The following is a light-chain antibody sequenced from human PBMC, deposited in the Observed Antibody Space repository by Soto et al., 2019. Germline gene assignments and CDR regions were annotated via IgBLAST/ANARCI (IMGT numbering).Light chain of an antibody. V-gene: IGLV1-51*01. Sequence: QSALTQPPSVSAAPGQKVTISCSGSSSNIGNNYVSWYQQLPGTAPKLLIYDNNKRPSGIPDRFSGSKSGTSATLGITGLRTGDEADYYCGTWDSSLSAYVFGTGTKVTVL. CDR1: SSNIGNNY. CDR2: DNN. J-gene: IGLJ1*01. CDR3: GTWDSSLSAYV.